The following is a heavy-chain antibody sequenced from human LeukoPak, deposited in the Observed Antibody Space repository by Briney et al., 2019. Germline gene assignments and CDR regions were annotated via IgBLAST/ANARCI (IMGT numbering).Heavy chain of an antibody. V-gene: IGHV3-7*01. J-gene: IGHJ4*02. CDR1: GFTFSSYW. D-gene: IGHD3-22*01. CDR2: IKEDGSVK. CDR3: ARRGLPDS. Sequence: GGSLRLSCAASGFTFSSYWMSWVRQAPGKGLEWVANIKEDGSVKYYVASVKGRFTISRDNAKNSLYLQMNSLRAEDTALYYCARRGLPDSWGQGILVTVSS.